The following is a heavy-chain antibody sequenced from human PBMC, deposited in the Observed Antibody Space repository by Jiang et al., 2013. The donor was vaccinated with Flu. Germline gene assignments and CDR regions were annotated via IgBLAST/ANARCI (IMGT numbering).Heavy chain of an antibody. D-gene: IGHD5-24*01. CDR3: VRSEGYKYGHDWSGVYFDL. CDR2: ISGGSQT. CDR1: GFIFSDYY. Sequence: GMVKAGGSLRLSCAASGFIFSDYYMGWVRQAPGKGLEWLSYISGGSQTNYADSVKGRFTVSRDNAKNLLYLQMNSLRGEDTAVHYCVRSEGYKYGHDWSGVYFDLWGQGTPATVSS. J-gene: IGHJ4*02. V-gene: IGHV3-11*06.